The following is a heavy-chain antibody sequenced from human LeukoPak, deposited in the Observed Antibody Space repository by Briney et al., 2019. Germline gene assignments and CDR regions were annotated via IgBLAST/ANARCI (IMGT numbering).Heavy chain of an antibody. CDR2: IYTSGST. J-gene: IGHJ5*02. CDR3: AVDWATVTTGGHWFDP. Sequence: SQTLSLTCTVSGGSISSGSYHWSWIRQPAGKGLEWIGRIYTSGSTNYNPSPKSRVTISVDTSKNQFSLKLSSVTAADTAVYYCAVDWATVTTGGHWFDPWGQGTLVTVSS. CDR1: GGSISSGSYH. V-gene: IGHV4-61*02. D-gene: IGHD4-17*01.